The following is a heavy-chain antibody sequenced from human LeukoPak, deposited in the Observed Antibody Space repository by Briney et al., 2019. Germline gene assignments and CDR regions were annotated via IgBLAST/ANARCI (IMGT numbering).Heavy chain of an antibody. CDR2: ITYSGEYT. CDR3: AKRSSGTSGYFDS. CDR1: GFTFSSYS. D-gene: IGHD6-25*01. Sequence: PGGSLRLSCAASGFTFSSYSMSWVRQAPGKGLEWVSAITYSGEYTDYADSVKGRFTISRGNSKNTLYLQMSSLRADDTAVYFCAKRSSGTSGYFDSWGQGTLVTVSS. J-gene: IGHJ4*02. V-gene: IGHV3-23*01.